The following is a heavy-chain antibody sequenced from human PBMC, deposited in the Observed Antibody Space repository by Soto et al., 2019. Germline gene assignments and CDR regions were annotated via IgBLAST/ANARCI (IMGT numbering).Heavy chain of an antibody. CDR1: GGSVSSGSYY. CDR3: ARVMVRGVITGWFDP. CDR2: IYYSGST. Sequence: KLSETLSLTCTVSGGSVSSGSYYWSWIRQPPGKGLEWIGYIYYSGSTNYNPSLKSRVTISVDTSKNQFSLKLSSVTAADTAVYYCARVMVRGVITGWFDPWGQGTLVTVSS. V-gene: IGHV4-61*01. J-gene: IGHJ5*02. D-gene: IGHD3-10*01.